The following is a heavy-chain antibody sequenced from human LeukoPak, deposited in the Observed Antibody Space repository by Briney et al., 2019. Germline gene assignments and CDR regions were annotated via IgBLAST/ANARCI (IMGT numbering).Heavy chain of an antibody. Sequence: GESLKISCKGSGYIFTNSWISWVRQMPGKGLECMGRIDPSDSYTNYSPSFQGHVTISVDKSISTAYLQWSSLKASDTAMYYCARHGAGAAGHWTFDYWGQGTLVTVSS. D-gene: IGHD6-13*01. J-gene: IGHJ4*02. CDR3: ARHGAGAAGHWTFDY. CDR1: GYIFTNSW. V-gene: IGHV5-10-1*01. CDR2: IDPSDSYT.